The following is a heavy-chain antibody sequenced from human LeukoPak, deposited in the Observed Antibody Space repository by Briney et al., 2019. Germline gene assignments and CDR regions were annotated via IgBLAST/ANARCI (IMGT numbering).Heavy chain of an antibody. CDR1: GGSISSSNW. CDR3: ARGEWELGYYMDV. CDR2: IYHSGST. Sequence: SETLSLTCAVSGGSISSSNWWSWVRQPPGKGLEWIGEIYHSGSTNYNPSLKSRVTISVDTSKNQFSLKLSSVTAADTAVYYCARGEWELGYYMDVWGQGTLVTVSS. J-gene: IGHJ4*02. V-gene: IGHV4-4*02. D-gene: IGHD1-26*01.